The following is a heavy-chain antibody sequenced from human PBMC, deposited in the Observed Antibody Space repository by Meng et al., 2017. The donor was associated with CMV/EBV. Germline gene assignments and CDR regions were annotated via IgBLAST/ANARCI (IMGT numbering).Heavy chain of an antibody. V-gene: IGHV3-15*01. J-gene: IGHJ3*02. CDR1: GFTFSNAW. Sequence: GGSLRLSCAASGFTFSNAWMSWVRQAPGKGLEWVGRIKSKTDGGTTDYAAPVKGRFTISRDDSKNTLYLQMNSLKTEDTAVYYGTTEGGSYPDAFDIWGQGTMVTVSS. CDR3: TTEGGSYPDAFDI. CDR2: IKSKTDGGTT. D-gene: IGHD1-26*01.